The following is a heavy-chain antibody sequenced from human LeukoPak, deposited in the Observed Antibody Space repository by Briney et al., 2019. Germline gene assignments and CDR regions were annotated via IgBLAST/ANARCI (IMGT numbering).Heavy chain of an antibody. V-gene: IGHV3-11*01. CDR1: GFTFSDYY. CDR2: ISSSGSTI. Sequence: GRSLRLSCAASGFTFSDYYMSWIRQAPGKGLEWGSYISSSGSTIYYADSVKGRFTISRDNAKNSLYLQMNSLRAEDTAVYYCARRVYYYYYMDVWGKGTTVTVSS. CDR3: ARRVYYYYYMDV. J-gene: IGHJ6*03.